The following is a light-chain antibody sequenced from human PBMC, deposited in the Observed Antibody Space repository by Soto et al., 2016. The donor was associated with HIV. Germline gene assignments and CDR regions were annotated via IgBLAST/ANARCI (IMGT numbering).Light chain of an antibody. J-gene: IGKJ4*01. CDR3: QQYKDYSPLT. CDR2: QAP. CDR1: QSISNF. V-gene: IGKV1-5*03. Sequence: DIQMTQSPSTLSASIGDRVNITCRASQSISNFLAWYQQTPGKAPKLLIYQAPILESGVPSRFSGSGSGSQFTLTINTLQPDDFALYFCQQYKDYSPLTFGEGPRWISN.